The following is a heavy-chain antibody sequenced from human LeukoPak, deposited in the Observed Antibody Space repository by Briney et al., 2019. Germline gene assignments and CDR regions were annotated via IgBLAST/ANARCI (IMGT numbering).Heavy chain of an antibody. J-gene: IGHJ5*02. CDR2: IYYSGST. D-gene: IGHD5-12*01. V-gene: IGHV4-59*08. CDR1: GGSISSYY. CDR3: ARHKNALAPAHNWFDP. Sequence: SETLSLTCTVSGGSISSYYWSWIRQPPGKGLEWIGYIYYSGSTNYNPSLKSRVTISVDTSKNQFSLKLSSVTAADTAVYHCARHKNALAPAHNWFDPWGQGTLVTVSS.